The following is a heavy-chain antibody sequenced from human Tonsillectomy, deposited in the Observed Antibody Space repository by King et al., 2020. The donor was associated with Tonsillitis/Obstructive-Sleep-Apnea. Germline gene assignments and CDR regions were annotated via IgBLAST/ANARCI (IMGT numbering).Heavy chain of an antibody. CDR1: GFTFSNYW. CDR3: ARDGYCSTTNCYLHDP. V-gene: IGHV3-7*04. Sequence: QLVQSGGGLVQPGGSLRLSCAASGFTFSNYWMSWVRQAPGKGLEWVANIKQDGSEKYYVDSVKGRFTISRDNAKNSLYLQMDSLRAEDTAVYYCARDGYCSTTNCYLHDPWGQGTLVTVSS. D-gene: IGHD2-2*01. J-gene: IGHJ5*02. CDR2: IKQDGSEK.